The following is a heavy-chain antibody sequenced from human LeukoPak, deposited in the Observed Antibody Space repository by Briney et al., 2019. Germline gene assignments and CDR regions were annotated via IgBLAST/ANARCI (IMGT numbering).Heavy chain of an antibody. CDR3: ARSRGYSGYDYSGYFDY. Sequence: GESLKISCKGSGYSFTSYWIGWVRQMPGKGLEWMGIIYPGDSDTRYSPSFQGQVTISADKSISTAYLQWSSLKASDTAMYYYARSRGYSGYDYSGYFDYWGQGTLVTVSS. J-gene: IGHJ4*02. D-gene: IGHD5-12*01. V-gene: IGHV5-51*01. CDR2: IYPGDSDT. CDR1: GYSFTSYW.